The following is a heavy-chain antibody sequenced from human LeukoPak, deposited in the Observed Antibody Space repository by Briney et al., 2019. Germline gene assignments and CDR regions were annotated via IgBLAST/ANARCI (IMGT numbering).Heavy chain of an antibody. CDR3: ARARVLRYFWFDP. D-gene: IGHD3-9*01. V-gene: IGHV3-53*04. J-gene: IGHJ5*02. Sequence: PGGSLRLSCAASGFTFSSYAMHWVRQAPGKGLEWVSVIYSGGSTYYPDSVKGRFTISRHNSKNTLYLQMNSLRAEDTAVYYCARARVLRYFWFDPWGQGTLVTVSS. CDR2: IYSGGST. CDR1: GFTFSSYA.